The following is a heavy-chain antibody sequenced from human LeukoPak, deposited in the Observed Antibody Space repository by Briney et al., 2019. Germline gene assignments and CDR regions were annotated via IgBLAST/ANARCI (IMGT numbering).Heavy chain of an antibody. CDR3: ATETNGRHYDY. D-gene: IGHD1-14*01. CDR1: GFTFSSYW. J-gene: IGHJ4*02. V-gene: IGHV3-7*01. CDR2: IKQDGSEK. Sequence: SGGSLRLSCTASGFTFSSYWMSWVRKAPGKGLEWVANIKQDGSEKYYVDSVKGRFTISRDNANNFLYLQMDSLRAEDTAVYYCATETNGRHYDYWGQGTLLTVSS.